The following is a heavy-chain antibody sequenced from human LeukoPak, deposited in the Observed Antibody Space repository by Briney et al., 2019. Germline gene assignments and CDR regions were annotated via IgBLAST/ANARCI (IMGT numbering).Heavy chain of an antibody. V-gene: IGHV4-34*01. Sequence: SETLSLTCAVYGGSFSGYYWSWIRQPPGKGLEWIGEINHSGSTNYNPSLKSRVTISVDTSKNQFSLKLSSVTAADTAVYYCARGPIYYYYYMDVWGKGTTVTISS. CDR1: GGSFSGYY. J-gene: IGHJ6*03. CDR2: INHSGST. CDR3: ARGPIYYYYYMDV.